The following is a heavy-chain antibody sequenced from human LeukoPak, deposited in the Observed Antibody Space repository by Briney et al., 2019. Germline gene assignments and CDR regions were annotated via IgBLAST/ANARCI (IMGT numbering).Heavy chain of an antibody. CDR1: GFTFSSYG. CDR3: TKGQQAYYYPASWAFDY. V-gene: IGHV3-30*02. CDR2: IRYDGSNK. Sequence: PGRSLRLSCAASGFTFSSYGMHCVRQAPGKGLEWVAFIRYDGSNKYYADSVKGRFTISRDNSKNTLYLQMNSLRVEDTAVYSCTKGQQAYYYPASWAFDYWGQGTLVTVSS. J-gene: IGHJ4*02. D-gene: IGHD2/OR15-2a*01.